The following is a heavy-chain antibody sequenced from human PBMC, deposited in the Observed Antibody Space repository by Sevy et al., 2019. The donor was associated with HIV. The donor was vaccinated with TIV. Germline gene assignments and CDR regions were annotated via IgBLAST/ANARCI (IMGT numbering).Heavy chain of an antibody. D-gene: IGHD2-15*01. V-gene: IGHV3-53*01. J-gene: IGHJ6*02. CDR2: IHSGGKI. CDR1: GFSVSSNY. Sequence: GGSLRLSCAASGFSVSSNYMSWVRQAPGKGPEWVSVIHSGGKISYADSVQGRFTISRDNSKNTLYLQMNSLRAEDTAVYYCAREDIVLGEDNYYGIDVWGQGITVTVSS. CDR3: AREDIVLGEDNYYGIDV.